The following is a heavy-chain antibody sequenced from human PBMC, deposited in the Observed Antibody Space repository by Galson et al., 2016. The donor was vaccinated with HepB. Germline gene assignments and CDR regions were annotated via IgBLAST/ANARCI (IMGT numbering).Heavy chain of an antibody. D-gene: IGHD6-19*01. CDR3: ARARSRGWSDAFDY. CDR2: TYYRSKWYN. CDR1: GDSVSSNSAA. J-gene: IGHJ4*03. V-gene: IGHV6-1*01. Sequence: CAISGDSVSSNSAAWNWFRQSTSRGLEWLGRTYYRSKWYNDYRLSLKTRININADTSRNEVSLQLKSVTLEDTAVYYCARARSRGWSDAFDYWGQGTVVTVSS.